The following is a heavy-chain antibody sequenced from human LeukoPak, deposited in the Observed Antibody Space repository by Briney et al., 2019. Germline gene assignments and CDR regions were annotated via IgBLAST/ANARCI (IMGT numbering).Heavy chain of an antibody. Sequence: PGGSLRLSCAASGFTVSSNYMNWVRQAPGKGLEWVSVIYSGGGTYYGDPVKGRFTFSRDNSKNTVYLQMNSLRAEDTAVYYCARESGSGSRGFDYWGQGTLVTVSS. V-gene: IGHV3-66*01. CDR2: IYSGGGT. CDR1: GFTVSSNY. J-gene: IGHJ4*02. D-gene: IGHD3-10*01. CDR3: ARESGSGSRGFDY.